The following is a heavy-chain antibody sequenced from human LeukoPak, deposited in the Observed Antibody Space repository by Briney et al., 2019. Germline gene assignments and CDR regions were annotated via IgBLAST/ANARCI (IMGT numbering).Heavy chain of an antibody. CDR2: ISTGSSTT. CDR1: EFAFSTYN. Sequence: GRSLRLSQAASEFAFSTYNMNWVSQAPGKGLEWVSYISTGSSTTYYADSVKGRFTISRDNVEKSLYLQMNSLRDEDTAMYYCARGSGETGGYYYVYWGRGSPVTVSS. D-gene: IGHD3-22*01. CDR3: ARGSGETGGYYYVY. J-gene: IGHJ4*02. V-gene: IGHV3-48*02.